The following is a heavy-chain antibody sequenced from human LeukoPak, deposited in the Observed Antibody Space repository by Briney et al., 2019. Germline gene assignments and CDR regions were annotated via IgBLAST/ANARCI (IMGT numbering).Heavy chain of an antibody. V-gene: IGHV3-64*01. J-gene: IGHJ4*02. CDR1: GFTFSSYA. CDR3: ARGYEYVWGSYRSYYFDY. CDR2: ISSNGGST. D-gene: IGHD3-16*02. Sequence: PGGSLRLSCAASGFTFSSYAMHWVRQAPGKGLEYVSAISSNGGSTYYANSVKGRFTISRDNSKDTLYLQVGSLRAEDMAVYYCARGYEYVWGSYRSYYFDYWGQGTLVTVSS.